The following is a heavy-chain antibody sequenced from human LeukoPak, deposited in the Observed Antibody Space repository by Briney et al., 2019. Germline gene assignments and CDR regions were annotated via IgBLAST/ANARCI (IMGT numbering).Heavy chain of an antibody. J-gene: IGHJ4*02. CDR2: IYYSWST. CDR1: GGSISSYY. Sequence: SETLSLTCTVSGGSISSYYWSWIRQPPGKGLEWIGYIYYSWSTNYNPSLKSRVTISVDTSKNQFSLKLSSVTAADTAVYYCARPQYYGSGSYYGLDYWGQGTLVTVSS. CDR3: ARPQYYGSGSYYGLDY. D-gene: IGHD3-10*01. V-gene: IGHV4-59*12.